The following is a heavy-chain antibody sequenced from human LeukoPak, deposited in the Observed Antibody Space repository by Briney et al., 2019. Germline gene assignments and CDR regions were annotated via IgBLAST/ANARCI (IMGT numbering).Heavy chain of an antibody. CDR1: GFTFSSYW. V-gene: IGHV3-7*01. CDR2: IKQDGSEK. D-gene: IGHD3-3*01. J-gene: IGHJ6*02. Sequence: PGGSLRLSCAASGFTFSSYWMSWVRQAPGKGLEWAAHIKQDGSEKYYVDSVKGRFTISRDNAKNTLYLQMKSLSAEETAVYYCARDKRDHPWSGINYGMDVWGQGTPVTVSS. CDR3: ARDKRDHPWSGINYGMDV.